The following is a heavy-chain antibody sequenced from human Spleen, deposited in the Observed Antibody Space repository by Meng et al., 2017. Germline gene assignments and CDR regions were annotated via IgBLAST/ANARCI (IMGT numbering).Heavy chain of an antibody. CDR1: GDSVSSNSAA. V-gene: IGHV6-1*01. CDR3: ARQEGAFDY. J-gene: IGHJ4*02. CDR2: TYYRSKWYD. D-gene: IGHD3-16*01. Sequence: QVQLQQSGPGLVRPSQTLSLTCAISGDSVSSNSAAWNWLRQSPSRGLQWLGRTYYRSKWYDDYAVSVKSRITITPDTSKNQFSLQLNSVTPEDTAVYYCARQEGAFDYWGQGTLVTVSS.